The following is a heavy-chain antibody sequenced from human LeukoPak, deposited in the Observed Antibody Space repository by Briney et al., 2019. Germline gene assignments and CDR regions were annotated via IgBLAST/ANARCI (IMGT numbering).Heavy chain of an antibody. CDR1: GDSINSLDL. D-gene: IGHD3-22*01. V-gene: IGHV4-4*02. J-gene: IGHJ4*02. CDR2: MYLSGTT. Sequence: SGTLSLTCTVFGDSINSLDLWSWVRQPPGKGLEWIGEMYLSGTTHSNPSVKSRVTISIDKSKNQFFLNLSSVTAADTAVYYCTGLVGRYSSGLYYYYFDYWGQGTLVTVSS. CDR3: TGLVGRYSSGLYYYYFDY.